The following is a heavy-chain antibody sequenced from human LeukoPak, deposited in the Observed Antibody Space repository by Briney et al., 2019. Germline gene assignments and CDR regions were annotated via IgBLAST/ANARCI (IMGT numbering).Heavy chain of an antibody. CDR2: ISTTSII. CDR1: GFTFSSYE. Sequence: GGSLRLSCAASGFTFSSYEMNWVRQAPGKGLEWVSYISTTSIIYYADSVKGRFTISRDNAKNSLYLQMNSLRAEDTAVYYCARGHIVGATIAGMDVWGQGTTVTVSS. J-gene: IGHJ6*02. V-gene: IGHV3-48*03. CDR3: ARGHIVGATIAGMDV. D-gene: IGHD1-26*01.